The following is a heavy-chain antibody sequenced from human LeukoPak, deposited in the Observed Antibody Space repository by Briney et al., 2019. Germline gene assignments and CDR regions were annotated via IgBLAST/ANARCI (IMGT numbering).Heavy chain of an antibody. Sequence: GGTLRLSCAASGFTFSSYGMSWVRQAPGKGLEWVSAISGSGGSTYYADSVKGRFTISRDNSKNTLYLQMNSLRAEDTAVYYCAKYVAPYYDSSGYYYPVGGQGTLVTVSS. J-gene: IGHJ4*02. CDR2: ISGSGGST. D-gene: IGHD3-22*01. V-gene: IGHV3-23*01. CDR1: GFTFSSYG. CDR3: AKYVAPYYDSSGYYYPV.